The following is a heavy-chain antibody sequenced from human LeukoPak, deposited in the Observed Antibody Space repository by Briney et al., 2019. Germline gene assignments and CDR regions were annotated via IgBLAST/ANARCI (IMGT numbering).Heavy chain of an antibody. CDR1: GGSISSYY. CDR3: AREGYCSGGSCRRLGAFDI. D-gene: IGHD2-15*01. Sequence: SETLSLTCTVSGGSISSYYWSWIRQPPGKGLEWIGYIYYSGSTNYNPSLKSRVTISVDTSKNQFSLKLSSVTAADTAVYYCAREGYCSGGSCRRLGAFDIWGQGTMVTVSS. V-gene: IGHV4-59*01. J-gene: IGHJ3*02. CDR2: IYYSGST.